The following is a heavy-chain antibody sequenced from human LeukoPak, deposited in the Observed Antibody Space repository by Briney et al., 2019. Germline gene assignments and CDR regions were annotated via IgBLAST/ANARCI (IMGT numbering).Heavy chain of an antibody. D-gene: IGHD3-3*01. CDR1: GYTFTSYF. CDR2: INPGGGST. CDR3: ARGTAWVGWFDP. V-gene: IGHV1-46*01. J-gene: IGHJ5*02. Sequence: GASVKVSCKASGYTFTSYFLHWVRQAPGQGLEWMGIINPGGGSTTYAQQFQGRVTMTRDTSTSTVYMELSSLRSEDTAVYYCARGTAWVGWFDPWGQGTLVTVSS.